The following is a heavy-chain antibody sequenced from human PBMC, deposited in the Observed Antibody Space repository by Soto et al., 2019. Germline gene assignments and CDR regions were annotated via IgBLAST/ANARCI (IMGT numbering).Heavy chain of an antibody. V-gene: IGHV3-23*01. CDR2: ISGSGGST. D-gene: IGHD3-22*01. CDR3: AYYYDSSGYYHQLDY. Sequence: GGSLRLSCAASGFTFSSYAMSWVRQAPGKGLEWVSAISGSGGSTYYADSVKGRFTISRDNSKNTLYLQMNSLRAEDTAVYYCAYYYDSSGYYHQLDYWGQGTLVTVSS. J-gene: IGHJ4*02. CDR1: GFTFSSYA.